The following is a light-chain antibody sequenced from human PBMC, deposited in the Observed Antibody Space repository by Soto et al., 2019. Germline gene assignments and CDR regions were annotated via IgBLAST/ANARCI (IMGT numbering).Light chain of an antibody. CDR3: QQYNNRPPRLT. CDR2: AAS. V-gene: IGKV3-15*01. CDR1: QSVSSN. J-gene: IGKJ4*01. Sequence: EIVMTQSPATLSVSPGERATLSCRASQSVSSNLAWYQQKPGQAPRLLIYAASTRATGIPARFSGNGSGTEFTLTISSLQAEDFAVYYCQQYNNRPPRLTFGGGTKVEIK.